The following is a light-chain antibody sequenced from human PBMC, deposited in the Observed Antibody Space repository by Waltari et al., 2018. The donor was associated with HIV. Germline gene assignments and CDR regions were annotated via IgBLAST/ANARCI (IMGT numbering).Light chain of an antibody. J-gene: IGKJ1*01. Sequence: DIQMTQSPSTLSASVGDRVTFTCRASQSVGIWLAWYQQKPGKAPNLLIYRASDLESGVPPRFSASGSGTEFSLTISNMQPEDFGTYYCQQYSTLGTFGQGTKVEIK. V-gene: IGKV1-5*03. CDR3: QQYSTLGT. CDR1: QSVGIW. CDR2: RAS.